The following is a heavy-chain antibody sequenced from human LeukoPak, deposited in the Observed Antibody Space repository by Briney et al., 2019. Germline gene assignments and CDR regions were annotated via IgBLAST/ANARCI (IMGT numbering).Heavy chain of an antibody. J-gene: IGHJ4*02. CDR2: INHSGST. Sequence: PSETLSLTCAVYGGSFIGYYCSWIRQPPGKGLEWIGEINHSGSTNYNPSLKSRVTISVDTSKNQFSLKLSSVTAADTAVYYCARGRGQWPKDWGQGTLVTVSS. CDR3: ARGRGQWPKD. V-gene: IGHV4-34*01. CDR1: GGSFIGYY. D-gene: IGHD6-19*01.